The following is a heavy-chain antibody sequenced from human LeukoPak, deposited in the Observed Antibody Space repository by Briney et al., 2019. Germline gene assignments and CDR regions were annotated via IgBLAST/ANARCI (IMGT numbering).Heavy chain of an antibody. Sequence: GGSLRLSCVASRFTFSSYSMHWVRQAPGKGLEWVSSISSSVSYIYYADSVKGRFTISRENARNSLYLQMSSLRAEDTAVYYCAREPPGTFDYWAREPWSPSPQ. D-gene: IGHD6-13*01. V-gene: IGHV3-21*01. CDR3: AREPPGTFDY. CDR2: ISSSVSYI. J-gene: IGHJ4*02. CDR1: RFTFSSYS.